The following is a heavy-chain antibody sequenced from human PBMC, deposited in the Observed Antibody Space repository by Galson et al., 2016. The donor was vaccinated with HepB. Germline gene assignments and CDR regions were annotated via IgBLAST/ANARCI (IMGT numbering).Heavy chain of an antibody. J-gene: IGHJ3*02. V-gene: IGHV5-51*01. CDR1: GSILTDRW. Sequence: QSGADVKKPGESLKISCKGSGSILTDRWIGWVRQMPGKGLEWMGIIYPRDSDATYSPSFQGQVSISADKSINTAYLQWSGLKASDSAIYYCASGGPDTFNIWGQGTMVTVSS. CDR2: IYPRDSDA. D-gene: IGHD3-10*01. CDR3: ASGGPDTFNI.